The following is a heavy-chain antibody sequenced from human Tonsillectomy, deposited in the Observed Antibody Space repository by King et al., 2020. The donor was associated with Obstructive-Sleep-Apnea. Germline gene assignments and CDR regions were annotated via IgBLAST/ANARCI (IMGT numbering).Heavy chain of an antibody. J-gene: IGHJ5*02. CDR3: ARERAAGANWFDP. Sequence: VQLQESGPGLVKPSDPLSLTCTVSGGSVNSSTCSWGWIRQPPGKGPEWIGSIYDSGRTYYNPSLKSRITISVDTSRNQFSLKLRSMTAADTAVYYCARERAAGANWFDPWGQGTLVTVSS. V-gene: IGHV4-39*07. CDR1: GGSVNSSTCS. D-gene: IGHD6-13*01. CDR2: IYDSGRT.